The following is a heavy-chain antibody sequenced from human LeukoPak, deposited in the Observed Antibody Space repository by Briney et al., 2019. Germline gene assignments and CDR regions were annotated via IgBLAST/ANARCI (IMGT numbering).Heavy chain of an antibody. Sequence: ASVKVSCKASGYTFTGRYMHWVRRAPGQGLEWMGRINPNSGGTNYAQSFQGRVTMTRDTSISTAYMELSRLRSDDTAVYYCARDRAYYGSGSYCFDYWGQGTLVTVSS. V-gene: IGHV1-2*06. J-gene: IGHJ4*02. CDR1: GYTFTGRY. CDR3: ARDRAYYGSGSYCFDY. CDR2: INPNSGGT. D-gene: IGHD3-10*01.